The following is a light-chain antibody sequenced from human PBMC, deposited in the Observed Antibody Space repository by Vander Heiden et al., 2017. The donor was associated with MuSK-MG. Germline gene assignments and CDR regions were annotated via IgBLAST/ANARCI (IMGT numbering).Light chain of an antibody. Sequence: DSQMTHSPSSLSASVGDRVTITCQASQDISNYLNWYQQKPGKAPKLLIYDVSNLETGVPSRFSGSASGTDFTFTISILHPEDIATYYCQLDDNLPRTFGQGTKLVIK. CDR2: DVS. V-gene: IGKV1-33*01. J-gene: IGKJ2*02. CDR3: QLDDNLPRT. CDR1: QDISNY.